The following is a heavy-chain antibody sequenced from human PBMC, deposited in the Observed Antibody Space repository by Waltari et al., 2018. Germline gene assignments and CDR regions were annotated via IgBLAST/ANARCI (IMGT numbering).Heavy chain of an antibody. V-gene: IGHV4-34*01. CDR1: GGSFSGYY. D-gene: IGHD6-6*01. CDR2: INHSGNT. J-gene: IGHJ4*02. Sequence: QVQLQQWGAGLLKPSETLSLTCAVYGGSFSGYYWSWIRQPPGKGLEWIGEINHSGNTNHNPSLKSRVTISVDTSKNQFSLKLSSVTAADTAVYYCARGRPYYFDYWGQGTLVTVSS. CDR3: ARGRPYYFDY.